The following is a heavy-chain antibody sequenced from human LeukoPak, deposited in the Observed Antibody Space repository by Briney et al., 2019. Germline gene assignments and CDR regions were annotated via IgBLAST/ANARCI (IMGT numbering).Heavy chain of an antibody. CDR3: ARQGIAVAAFGY. Sequence: ASVKVSXKASGYTFTGYYMHWVRQAPGQGLEWMGRINPNSGGTNYAQKFQGRVTMTRDTSISTAYMELSRLRSDDTAVYYCARQGIAVAAFGYWGQGTLVTVSS. CDR1: GYTFTGYY. CDR2: INPNSGGT. D-gene: IGHD6-19*01. V-gene: IGHV1-2*06. J-gene: IGHJ4*02.